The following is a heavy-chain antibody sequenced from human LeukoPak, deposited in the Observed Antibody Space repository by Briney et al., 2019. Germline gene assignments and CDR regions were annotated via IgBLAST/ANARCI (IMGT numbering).Heavy chain of an antibody. V-gene: IGHV3-30*04. CDR2: ISHDGRHK. J-gene: IGHJ4*02. CDR1: GLSFGTYA. CDR3: VSGAGEGYSYGYFDY. Sequence: AGGSLRLSCAASGLSFGTYAMHWVRQTPAKGLEWVAVISHDGRHKFYSDSVKGRFTISRDNSKTMVSLQMNSLRLGDTAVYYCVSGAGEGYSYGYFDYWGQGTLVTVSS. D-gene: IGHD5-18*01.